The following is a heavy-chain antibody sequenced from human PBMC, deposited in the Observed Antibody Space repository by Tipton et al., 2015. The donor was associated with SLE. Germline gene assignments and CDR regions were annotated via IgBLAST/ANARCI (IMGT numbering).Heavy chain of an antibody. D-gene: IGHD2-2*01. CDR1: GFTFSNAW. Sequence: SLRLSCAASGFTFSNAWMSWVRQAPGKGLEWVSSISSSSRYIYHAESLKGRFTISRDNAKNSLYLQMNNLRAEDTTVYYCARDGAYCSSTSCPGPFYDYWGQGTLVTVSA. V-gene: IGHV3-21*01. J-gene: IGHJ4*02. CDR3: ARDGAYCSSTSCPGPFYDY. CDR2: ISSSSRYI.